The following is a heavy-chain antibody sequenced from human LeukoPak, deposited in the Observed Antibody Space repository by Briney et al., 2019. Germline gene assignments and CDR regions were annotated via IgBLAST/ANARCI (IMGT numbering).Heavy chain of an antibody. Sequence: GSLRLSCAASGFTFRSFSMNWVRQAPGKGLEWVANIKQDGSEKYYVDSVKGRFTISRDNAKNSLYLQMNSLRAEDTAVYYCASVQSEYQQPNPYYYYGMDVWGQGTTVTVSS. CDR3: ASVQSEYQQPNPYYYYGMDV. CDR1: GFTFRSFS. J-gene: IGHJ6*02. D-gene: IGHD2-2*01. V-gene: IGHV3-7*01. CDR2: IKQDGSEK.